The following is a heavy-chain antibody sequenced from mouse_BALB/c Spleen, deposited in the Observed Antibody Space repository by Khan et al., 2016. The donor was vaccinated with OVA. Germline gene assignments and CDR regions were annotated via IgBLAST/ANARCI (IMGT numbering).Heavy chain of an antibody. Sequence: QVQLKESGPGLVAPSQSLSITCTVSGFSLTSYGVNWVRQPPGKGLEWLGVIWDGGSTNYNPALRCRLSISKDNSKSQVFLKMNILQTDDTAMYYCARFYDPYYAMDYWGQGTSVTVSS. J-gene: IGHJ4*01. CDR1: GFSLTSYG. D-gene: IGHD2-3*01. V-gene: IGHV2-9*02. CDR2: IWDGGST. CDR3: ARFYDPYYAMDY.